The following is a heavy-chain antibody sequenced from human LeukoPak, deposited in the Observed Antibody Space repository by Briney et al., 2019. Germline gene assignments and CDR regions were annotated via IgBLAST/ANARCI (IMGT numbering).Heavy chain of an antibody. D-gene: IGHD2-2*01. J-gene: IGHJ4*02. CDR3: AAVFFSSTVPYFDH. V-gene: IGHV1-58*02. CDR2: IVVGSGNT. Sequence: SVKVSCKASGFTFSSSAIQWVRQVRGQRLEWIGWIVVGSGNTNYAQKFQDRVTITKDMSTMTAYMELSSLRSEDTALYYCAAVFFSSTVPYFDHWAQGTLVPVSS. CDR1: GFTFSSSA.